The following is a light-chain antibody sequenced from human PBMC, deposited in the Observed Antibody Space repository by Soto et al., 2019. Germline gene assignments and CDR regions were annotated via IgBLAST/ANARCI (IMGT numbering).Light chain of an antibody. Sequence: DIQMTQSPSTLSASVGDRVTITCRASQSISSWLAWYQQKPGKAPKLLIYKASSLEIGVPSRFSGSESGTEFTLTISSLQPDDSATYYCQQYSSYWTFGQGTKVEIK. CDR3: QQYSSYWT. CDR1: QSISSW. J-gene: IGKJ1*01. CDR2: KAS. V-gene: IGKV1-5*03.